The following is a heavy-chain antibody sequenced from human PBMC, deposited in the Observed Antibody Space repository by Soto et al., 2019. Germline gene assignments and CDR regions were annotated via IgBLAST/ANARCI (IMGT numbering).Heavy chain of an antibody. V-gene: IGHV3-30-3*01. CDR1: GFTFSSYA. Sequence: QVQLVESGGGVVQPGRSLRLSCAASGFTFSSYAMHWVRQAPGKGLEWVAVISFDGTNKYYADSVKDRFTVSRDNSKNTLYVQMNSLRAKDTAVYYCGRDRRFGNGYNLGFDYWGQGTLVTVSS. CDR3: GRDRRFGNGYNLGFDY. D-gene: IGHD5-12*01. J-gene: IGHJ4*02. CDR2: ISFDGTNK.